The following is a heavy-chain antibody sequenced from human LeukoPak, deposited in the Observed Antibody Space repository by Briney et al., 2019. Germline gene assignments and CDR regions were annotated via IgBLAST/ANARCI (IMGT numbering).Heavy chain of an antibody. V-gene: IGHV3-7*01. D-gene: IGHD5-18*01. J-gene: IGHJ4*02. CDR1: GFTFSSYW. CDR3: ARGGYSYGWDFDY. CDR2: IKQDGSEK. Sequence: GGSLRLSCAASGFTFSSYWMSWVRQAPGKGLEWVANIKQDGSEKYYVDSVKGRFTISRDNAKNTLYLQMNSLRAEDTAVYYCARGGYSYGWDFDYWGQGTLVTVSS.